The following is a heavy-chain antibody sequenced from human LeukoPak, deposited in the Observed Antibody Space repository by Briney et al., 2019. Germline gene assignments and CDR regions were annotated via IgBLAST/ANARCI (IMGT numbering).Heavy chain of an antibody. Sequence: GGSLRLSCAASGFTFSTYGMHWVRQVPGKGLEWVAFIRYDGSNKYYADSVKGRFTISRDNSKNTLYLQMNSLRAEDTAVYYCAKDGGPDIVVVTAIGLDYWGQGTLVTVSS. CDR3: AKDGGPDIVVVTAIGLDY. J-gene: IGHJ4*02. CDR2: IRYDGSNK. V-gene: IGHV3-30*02. CDR1: GFTFSTYG. D-gene: IGHD2-21*02.